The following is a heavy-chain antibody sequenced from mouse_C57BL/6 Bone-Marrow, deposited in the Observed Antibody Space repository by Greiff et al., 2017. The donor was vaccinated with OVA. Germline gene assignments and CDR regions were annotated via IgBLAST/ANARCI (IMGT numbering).Heavy chain of an antibody. CDR2: ISSGGDYI. Sequence: EAHLVESGEGLVKPGGSLKLSCAASGFTLSSYAMSWVRQTPEKRLEWVAYISSGGDYIYYADTVKGRFTISRDNARNTLYLQMSSLKSEDTAMYYCTRDLPALFAYWGQGTLVTVSA. CDR3: TRDLPALFAY. D-gene: IGHD2-1*01. CDR1: GFTLSSYA. V-gene: IGHV5-9-1*02. J-gene: IGHJ3*01.